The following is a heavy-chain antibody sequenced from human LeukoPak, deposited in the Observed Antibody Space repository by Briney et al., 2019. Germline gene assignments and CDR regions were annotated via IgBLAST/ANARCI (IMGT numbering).Heavy chain of an antibody. V-gene: IGHV4-59*01. CDR1: GGSIRSYY. D-gene: IGHD7-27*01. J-gene: IGHJ2*01. CDR2: IYYTGST. CDR3: ARDRTGEMFWYFDL. Sequence: SETLSLTCTVSGGSIRSYYWSWIRQPPGKGLEYIGYIYYTGSTNYNPSLKSRVTISLDTSKNQFSLELSSVTAADTAVYYCARDRTGEMFWYFDLWGRGTLVTVSS.